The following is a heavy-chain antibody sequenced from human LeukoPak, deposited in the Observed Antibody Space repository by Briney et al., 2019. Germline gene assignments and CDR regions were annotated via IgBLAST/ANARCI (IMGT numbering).Heavy chain of an antibody. CDR1: GGSISSYY. CDR3: ARGREYYGSGSYYNQDYFDY. V-gene: IGHV4-59*01. D-gene: IGHD3-10*01. CDR2: IYYSGST. J-gene: IGHJ4*02. Sequence: SETLSLTCTVSGGSISSYYWSWIRQPPGKGLEWIGYIYYSGSTNYNPSLKSRVTISVDTSKNQFSLKLSSVTAADTAVYYCARGREYYGSGSYYNQDYFDYWGQGTLVTVSS.